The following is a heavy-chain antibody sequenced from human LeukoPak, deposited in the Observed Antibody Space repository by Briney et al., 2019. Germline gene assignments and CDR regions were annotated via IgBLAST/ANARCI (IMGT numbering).Heavy chain of an antibody. D-gene: IGHD2-21*02. V-gene: IGHV5-51*01. Sequence: GESLKISCKGSGYSFTSYWIGWVRQMPGKGLEWMEIIYPGDSDTRYNPSFQGQVTISADKSISTAYLQWSSLKASDTAMYYCARPPVGDWLTPDYWGQGTLVTVSS. J-gene: IGHJ4*02. CDR1: GYSFTSYW. CDR3: ARPPVGDWLTPDY. CDR2: IYPGDSDT.